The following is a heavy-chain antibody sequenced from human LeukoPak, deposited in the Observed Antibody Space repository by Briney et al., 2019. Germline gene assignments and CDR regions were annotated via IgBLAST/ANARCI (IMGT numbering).Heavy chain of an antibody. CDR1: GFTFSSYW. CDR2: IKQDGSEK. D-gene: IGHD5-12*01. V-gene: IGHV3-7*01. CDR3: ARDDMVTTRVGFID. J-gene: IGHJ4*02. Sequence: GGSLRLSCAASGFTFSSYWMSGVRQAPGKGLEWVANIKQDGSEKYYVDSVKGRFTISRDNTKNSLYLQMNSLRAEDTAVYYCARDDMVTTRVGFIDWGQGTLVTVSS.